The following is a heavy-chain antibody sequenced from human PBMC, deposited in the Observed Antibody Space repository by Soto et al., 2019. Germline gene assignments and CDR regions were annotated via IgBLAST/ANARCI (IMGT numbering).Heavy chain of an antibody. CDR1: GYPFIDNF. CDR2: ISPKSGGT. J-gene: IGHJ4*02. V-gene: IGHV1-2*02. Sequence: XSVKVSCNSSGYPFIDNFLRWVRQAPGQGLEWMGWISPKSGGTNYAQKFQGRVTMTRDTSISTAYMEVTRLRSDDTAVYYCARDRGPGSGNNFDHLTDYHPLDTWGQGTLVTVSS. D-gene: IGHD3-9*01. CDR3: ARDRGPGSGNNFDHLTDYHPLDT.